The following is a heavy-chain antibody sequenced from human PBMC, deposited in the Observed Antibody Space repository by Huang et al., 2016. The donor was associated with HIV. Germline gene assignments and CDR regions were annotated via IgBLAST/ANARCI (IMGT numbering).Heavy chain of an antibody. D-gene: IGHD1-1*01. J-gene: IGHJ3*02. CDR3: LARRRDAYKGDSFEI. V-gene: IGHV3-30*02. CDR2: IKYDGNEK. Sequence: QVYLVASGGGVVQPGGSLRLSCAASGFSFSNYGVRWVRLAPGKGLEWVTFIKYDGNEKQYTDSVKCRFSISRDNSRNTLFVQMNSLRPEDTAIYYCLARRRDAYKGDSFEIWGQGTVVTVSS. CDR1: GFSFSNYG.